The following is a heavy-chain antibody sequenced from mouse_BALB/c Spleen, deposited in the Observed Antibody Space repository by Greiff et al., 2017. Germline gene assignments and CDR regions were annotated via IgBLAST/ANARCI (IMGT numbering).Heavy chain of an antibody. D-gene: IGHD3-3*01. J-gene: IGHJ3*01. CDR3: ARGRWFAY. Sequence: EVQLQESGPGLVKPSQSLSLTCTVTGYSITSDYAWNWIRQFPGNKLEWMGYISYSGSTSYNPSLKSRNSITRDTSKNQFFLQLNSVTTEDTATYYCARGRWFAYWGQGTLVTVSA. CDR1: GYSITSDYA. V-gene: IGHV3-2*02. CDR2: ISYSGST.